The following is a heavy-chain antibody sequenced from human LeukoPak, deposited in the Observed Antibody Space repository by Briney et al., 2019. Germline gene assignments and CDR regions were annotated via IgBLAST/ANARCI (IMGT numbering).Heavy chain of an antibody. CDR3: AKGSGESCSGTNCYSQRL. Sequence: GSLRLFCAASGFTFSSYAMSWVRQAPGKGLEWVSAISGSGGSTYYPGSVKGRFTICRENAKNSLYLQMNSLRAGDTAVYYCAKGSGESCSGTNCYSQRLWGQGTLVTVSS. J-gene: IGHJ4*02. D-gene: IGHD2-15*01. V-gene: IGHV3-23*01. CDR1: GFTFSSYA. CDR2: ISGSGGST.